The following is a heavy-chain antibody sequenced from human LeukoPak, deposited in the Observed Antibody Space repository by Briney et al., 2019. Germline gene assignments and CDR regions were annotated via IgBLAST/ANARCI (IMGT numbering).Heavy chain of an antibody. D-gene: IGHD3-10*01. V-gene: IGHV3-72*01. CDR3: VALLRGIGY. Sequence: GGSLKLSCAVSGFTFSDHYMDWVRQAPGKGLEWIGRSRDEGHSYSTDFAASVRGRASLSRDHSRNSLYLQINSLRTDDTAVYYCVALLRGIGYWGQGTLVTVSS. CDR2: SRDEGHSYST. J-gene: IGHJ4*02. CDR1: GFTFSDHY.